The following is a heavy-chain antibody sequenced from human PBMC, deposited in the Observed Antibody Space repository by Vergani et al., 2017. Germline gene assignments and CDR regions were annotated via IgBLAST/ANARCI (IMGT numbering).Heavy chain of an antibody. Sequence: EVQPVESGGGLVKPGGSLRLSCTTSGFTFSSAWMSWVRQAPGKGLEWVARIRPKTDGETTDYAARVKGRFTISRDDSKNTLYLQMNSQKTEDTAVYYCTTPTKWELRYYVDDWGRGTLVTVSS. CDR2: IRPKTDGETT. V-gene: IGHV3-15*01. CDR3: TTPTKWELRYYVDD. J-gene: IGHJ4*02. CDR1: GFTFSSAW. D-gene: IGHD3-9*01.